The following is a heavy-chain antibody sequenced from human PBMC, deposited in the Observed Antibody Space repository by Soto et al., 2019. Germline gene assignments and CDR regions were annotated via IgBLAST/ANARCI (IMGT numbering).Heavy chain of an antibody. V-gene: IGHV4-59*01. J-gene: IGHJ4*02. Sequence: SETLSLTCTVSGGSISSYYWSWIRQPPGKGLEWIGYIYYSGSTNYNPSLKSRVTISVDTSKNQFSLKLSSVTAADTAVYYCARGGGRGYPRYYFAYWGQGTLVTVSS. CDR2: IYYSGST. CDR3: ARGGGRGYPRYYFAY. CDR1: GGSISSYY. D-gene: IGHD3-16*01.